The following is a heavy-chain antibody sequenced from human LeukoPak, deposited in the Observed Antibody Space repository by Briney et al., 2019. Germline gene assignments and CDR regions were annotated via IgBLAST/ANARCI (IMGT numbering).Heavy chain of an antibody. CDR1: GDTVSSNTAA. V-gene: IGHV6-1*01. CDR2: TYYRSKWNT. Sequence: SQTLSLTCAISGDTVSSNTAAWNWIRQSPSRSLEWLGRTYYRSKWNTGYAASVQNRITINPDTSTNQFSLQLKSATPEDTAVYYCSRQRSTSTYYFGLDVWGQGTTVTVSS. D-gene: IGHD6-6*01. J-gene: IGHJ6*02. CDR3: SRQRSTSTYYFGLDV.